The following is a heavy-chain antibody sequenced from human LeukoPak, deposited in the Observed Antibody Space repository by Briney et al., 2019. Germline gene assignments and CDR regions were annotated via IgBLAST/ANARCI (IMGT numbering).Heavy chain of an antibody. V-gene: IGHV4-39*07. CDR3: ARAPHFGAAGTGWFDP. CDR2: IYYSGST. J-gene: IGHJ5*02. CDR1: GGSISSSSYY. Sequence: SETLSLTCTVSGGSISSSSYYWGWIRQPPGKGLEWIGSIYYSGSTYYNPSFKSRVTISVDTSKNQFSLKLSSVTAADTAVYYCARAPHFGAAGTGWFDPWGQGTLVTVSS. D-gene: IGHD6-13*01.